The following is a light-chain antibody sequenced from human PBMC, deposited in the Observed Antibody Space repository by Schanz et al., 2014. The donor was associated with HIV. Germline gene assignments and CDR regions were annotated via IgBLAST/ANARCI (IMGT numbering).Light chain of an antibody. J-gene: IGKJ1*01. V-gene: IGKV1-5*03. CDR3: QQYAVSSWT. Sequence: DIQLTQSPSTLSASVGDRVTITCRASHSISGWLAWFQQKPGKAPNPLIYQASTLKIGVPSRFSGSGSGTEFTLTISSLQPDDFATYYCQQYAVSSWTFGLGTRVQSK. CDR2: QAS. CDR1: HSISGW.